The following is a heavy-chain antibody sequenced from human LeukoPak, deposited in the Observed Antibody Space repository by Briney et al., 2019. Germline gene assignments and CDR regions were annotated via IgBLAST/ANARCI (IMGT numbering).Heavy chain of an antibody. CDR1: GFTFSDYA. CDR3: ARDGYCSSTNCPYYLDY. V-gene: IGHV3-30*04. J-gene: IGHJ4*02. Sequence: PGKSLRLSYAASGFTFSDYAMHWVRHTPGKGLEWVAVISFDGSNKFFADSMKGRFTISRDNSKNTVYLQMSSLRAEDTAVYFCARDGYCSSTNCPYYLDYWGQGTLVTVSS. CDR2: ISFDGSNK. D-gene: IGHD2-2*01.